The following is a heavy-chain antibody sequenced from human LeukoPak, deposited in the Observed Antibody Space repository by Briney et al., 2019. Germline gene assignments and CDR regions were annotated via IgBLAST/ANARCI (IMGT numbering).Heavy chain of an antibody. CDR2: IKSKTDGGTT. V-gene: IGHV3-15*01. CDR1: GFTFSSYA. Sequence: GGSLRLSCAASGFTFSSYAMSWVRQAPGKGLEWVGRIKSKTDGGTTDYAAPVKGRFTISRDDSKNTLYLQMNSLRAEDTAVYYCARDKGNKVHMDVWGKGTTVTVSS. J-gene: IGHJ6*03. CDR3: ARDKGNKVHMDV. D-gene: IGHD2/OR15-2a*01.